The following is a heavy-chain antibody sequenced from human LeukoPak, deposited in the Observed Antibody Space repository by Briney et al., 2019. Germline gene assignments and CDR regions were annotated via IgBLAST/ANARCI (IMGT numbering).Heavy chain of an antibody. D-gene: IGHD3-3*01. CDR1: GFTFSSYA. J-gene: IGHJ4*02. CDR2: ISYDGSNK. Sequence: GGSLRLSCAASGFTFSSYAMHWVRQAPGKGLEWVAVISYDGSNKHYADSVKGRFTISRDNSKNTLYLQMNSLRAEDTAVYYCARTGEYSYDFWSGYYTDDYFDYWGQGTLVTVSS. V-gene: IGHV3-30*04. CDR3: ARTGEYSYDFWSGYYTDDYFDY.